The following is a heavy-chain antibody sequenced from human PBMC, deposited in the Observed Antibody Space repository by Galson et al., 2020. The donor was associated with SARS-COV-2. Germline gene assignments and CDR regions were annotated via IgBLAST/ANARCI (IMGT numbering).Heavy chain of an antibody. CDR3: ARFYGDYGREFDY. CDR1: GFTFSSYG. V-gene: IGHV3-30*03. D-gene: IGHD4-17*01. J-gene: IGHJ4*02. Sequence: GGSLRLSCAASGFTFSSYGMHWVRQAPGKGLEWVAVISYDGNNKLYGDSARGRFTISRDNSMNTLDLQMDSLRVEDTAVYFCARFYGDYGREFDYWGQGTLVTVSS. CDR2: ISYDGNNK.